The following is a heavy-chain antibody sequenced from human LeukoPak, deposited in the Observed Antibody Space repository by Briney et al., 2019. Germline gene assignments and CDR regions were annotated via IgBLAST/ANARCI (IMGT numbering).Heavy chain of an antibody. V-gene: IGHV4-34*01. CDR3: ARVVDADYAALDY. D-gene: IGHD2-8*01. CDR2: INHSGST. J-gene: IGHJ4*02. CDR1: GGSFSGYY. Sequence: SETLSLTCAVYGGSFSGYYWSWIRQPPGKGLELIGEINHSGSTNYNPSLKSRVTISVDTSKNQFSLKLSSVTAADTAVYYCARVVDADYAALDYWGQGTLVTVSS.